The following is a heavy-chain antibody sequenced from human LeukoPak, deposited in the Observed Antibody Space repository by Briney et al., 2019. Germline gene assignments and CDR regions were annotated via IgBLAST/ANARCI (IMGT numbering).Heavy chain of an antibody. V-gene: IGHV1-2*06. J-gene: IGHJ4*02. D-gene: IGHD1-26*01. CDR2: INPNSGGT. CDR3: ARGWELRRGGSDY. Sequence: ASVKVSCKASGYTFTGYYMHWVRQAPGQGLEWMGRINPNSGGTNYAQKFQGRVTMTRDTSISTAYMELSRLRSDDTAVYYCARGWELRRGGSDYWGQGTLVTVSP. CDR1: GYTFTGYY.